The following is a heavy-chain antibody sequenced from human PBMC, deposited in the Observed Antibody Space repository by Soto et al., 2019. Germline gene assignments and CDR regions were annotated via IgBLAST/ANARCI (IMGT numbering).Heavy chain of an antibody. CDR2: IIPILGIA. CDR1: GGTFSSYT. CDR3: AGEGSTSSLWLDFVS. Sequence: QVQLVQSGAEVKKPGSSVKVSCKASGGTFSSYTISWVRQAPGQGLEWMGRIIPILGIANYAQKFQGRVTITADKPTSTAYMELSSLGSEDTAGYYCAGEGSTSSLWLDFVSWGQGTLVTVSS. D-gene: IGHD2-2*01. J-gene: IGHJ4*02. V-gene: IGHV1-69*02.